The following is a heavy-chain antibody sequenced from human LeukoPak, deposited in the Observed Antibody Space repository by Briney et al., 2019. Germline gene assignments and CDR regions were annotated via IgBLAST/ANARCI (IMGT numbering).Heavy chain of an antibody. CDR1: GFSFSSYW. CDR2: ININGRSA. CDR3: VRDVWGDRDGFFEY. D-gene: IGHD2-21*01. Sequence: PGGSLRLSCAASGFSFSSYWMHWVRQHPGKGLLWVSRININGRSASYAPSVTGRFTMSRDNANNTVYLQRNSLRAEDTAVYYCVRDVWGDRDGFFEYWSQGTLVTVSS. V-gene: IGHV3-74*01. J-gene: IGHJ4*02.